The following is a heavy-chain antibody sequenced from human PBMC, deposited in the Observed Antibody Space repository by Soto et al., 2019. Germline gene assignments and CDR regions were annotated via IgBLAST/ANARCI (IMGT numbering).Heavy chain of an antibody. CDR1: GGSIISYY. Sequence: SETLSLTCTVSGGSIISYYWSWIRQPPGKGLEWIGYIYHSGSTYYNPSLKSRVTISVDRPKNQFSLKLSSVTAADTAVYYCAGTESGTFDPWGQGTLVTVSS. J-gene: IGHJ5*02. D-gene: IGHD1-7*01. V-gene: IGHV4-59*04. CDR2: IYHSGST. CDR3: AGTESGTFDP.